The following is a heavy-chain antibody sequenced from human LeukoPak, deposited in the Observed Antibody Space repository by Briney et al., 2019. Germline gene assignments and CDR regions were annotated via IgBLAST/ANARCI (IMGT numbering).Heavy chain of an antibody. Sequence: GGSLRLSCAASGLTFSSYAMSWVRQAPGKGLEWVSGISGSGASTYYADSVKGRFTISRDNSKNTLYLQMNSLRAEDTAVYYCAKGADHSHLDYWGQGTLVTVSS. J-gene: IGHJ4*02. CDR3: AKGADHSHLDY. D-gene: IGHD1-14*01. CDR2: ISGSGAST. CDR1: GLTFSSYA. V-gene: IGHV3-23*01.